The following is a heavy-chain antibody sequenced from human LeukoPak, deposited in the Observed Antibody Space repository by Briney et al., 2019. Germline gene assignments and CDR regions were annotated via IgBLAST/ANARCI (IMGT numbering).Heavy chain of an antibody. Sequence: GGSPRLSCAASGFTFSSYGMHWVRQAPGKGLEWVAVISYHGTNKDYADSVKGRFTISRGNSKNTLYLQMNSLRAEDTAVYYCSRKRIAFCGGDCFQGAFDYWGQGSLVTVSS. V-gene: IGHV3-30*03. D-gene: IGHD2-21*02. CDR1: GFTFSSYG. CDR3: SRKRIAFCGGDCFQGAFDY. J-gene: IGHJ4*02. CDR2: ISYHGTNK.